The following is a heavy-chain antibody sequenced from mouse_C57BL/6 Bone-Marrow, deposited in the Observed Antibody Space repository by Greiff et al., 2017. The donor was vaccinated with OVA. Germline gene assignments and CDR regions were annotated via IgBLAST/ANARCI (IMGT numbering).Heavy chain of an antibody. CDR3: ARGDYGNYGYYFDY. CDR2: INPYNGDT. Sequence: VQLQQSGPELVKPGASVKISCKASGYSFTGYFMNWVMQSHGKSLEWIGRINPYNGDTFYNQKFKGKATLTVDKSSSTAHMELRSLTSEDSAVYYCARGDYGNYGYYFDYWGQGTTLTVSS. J-gene: IGHJ2*01. CDR1: GYSFTGYF. V-gene: IGHV1-20*01. D-gene: IGHD2-1*01.